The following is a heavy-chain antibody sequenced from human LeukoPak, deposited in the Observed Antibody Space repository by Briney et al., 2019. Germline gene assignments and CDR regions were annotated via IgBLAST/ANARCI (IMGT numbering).Heavy chain of an antibody. CDR3: AGSVDTAMVPFDY. J-gene: IGHJ4*02. CDR1: GGSISSGSYY. CDR2: IYTSGST. D-gene: IGHD5-18*01. V-gene: IGHV4-61*02. Sequence: PSQTLSLTCTVSGGSISSGSYYWSWIRQPAGKGLEWIGRIYTSGSTNYNPSLESRVTISLDRPKNQFSLKLSSVTAADTAMYYCAGSVDTAMVPFDYWGQGTLVTVSS.